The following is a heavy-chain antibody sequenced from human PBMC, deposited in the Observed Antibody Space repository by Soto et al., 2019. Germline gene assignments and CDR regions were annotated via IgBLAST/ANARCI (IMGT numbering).Heavy chain of an antibody. J-gene: IGHJ4*02. CDR2: ISSSGIT. D-gene: IGHD3-10*01. CDR3: SRDSLYDYGSYSYFNL. CDR1: GGTISSCTYF. V-gene: IGHV4-31*03. Sequence: QTLYLTCIVSGGTISSCTYFWSWIRHHPGKGLEWIGYISSSGITEYNSSLKSRVAISVATSKNQYSLRLSPVTAADTAVYDCSRDSLYDYGSYSYFNLWGQGALVTVSS.